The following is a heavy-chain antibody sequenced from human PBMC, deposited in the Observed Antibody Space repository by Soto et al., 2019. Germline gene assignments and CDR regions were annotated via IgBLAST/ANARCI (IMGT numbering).Heavy chain of an antibody. J-gene: IGHJ6*02. CDR1: GYTFTGYY. CDR2: INPNSGGT. D-gene: IGHD2-15*01. Sequence: QVQLVQSGAEVKKPGASVKVSCKASGYTFTGYYMHWVRQAPGQGLEWMGWINPNSGGTSYAQKFQGRVTMTRDTSISTAYMALSRLRSDDTAVYYGARGPPRVAATVGYWGMDVWGQGTTVTVSS. CDR3: ARGPPRVAATVGYWGMDV. V-gene: IGHV1-2*02.